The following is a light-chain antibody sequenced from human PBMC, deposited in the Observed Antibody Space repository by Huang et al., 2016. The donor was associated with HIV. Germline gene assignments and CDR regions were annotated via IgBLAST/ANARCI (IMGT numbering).Light chain of an antibody. V-gene: IGKV1-39*01. Sequence: DIQMTQSPSSLSASVGDRVTITCRASQSISSPLTWYQQTPGKPPKRLIYATSTCHSGVPSRFSGSASGTVFTLTINSLQPEDSATYYCQQSYNPPYTFGQGTKLEIK. J-gene: IGKJ2*01. CDR2: ATS. CDR3: QQSYNPPYT. CDR1: QSISSP.